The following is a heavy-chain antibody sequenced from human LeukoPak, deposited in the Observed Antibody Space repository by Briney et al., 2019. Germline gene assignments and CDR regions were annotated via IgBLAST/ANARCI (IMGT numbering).Heavy chain of an antibody. Sequence: SVKVSFKASGFTFTISAVQGVRQARGQRREGIGWIVVGSGNTNYAQKFQERVTITRDMSTSTAYMELSSLRSEDTAVYYCAADPTYYDILTGYYSFDYWGQGTLVTISS. J-gene: IGHJ4*02. CDR2: IVVGSGNT. CDR3: AADPTYYDILTGYYSFDY. V-gene: IGHV1-58*01. D-gene: IGHD3-9*01. CDR1: GFTFTISA.